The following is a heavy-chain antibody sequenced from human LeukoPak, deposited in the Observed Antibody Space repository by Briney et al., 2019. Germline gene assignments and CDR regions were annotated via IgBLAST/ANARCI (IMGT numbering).Heavy chain of an antibody. D-gene: IGHD5-18*01. J-gene: IGHJ4*02. Sequence: GESLKISCKGSGYSFTSYRIGRGRQMPGKSLEWMGIIYPGDSDTRYSPSFQGQVTISADKSISTAYLQWSSLKASATAMYYCARRVSYEFDYWGQGTLVTVSS. CDR1: GYSFTSYR. V-gene: IGHV5-51*01. CDR2: IYPGDSDT. CDR3: ARRVSYEFDY.